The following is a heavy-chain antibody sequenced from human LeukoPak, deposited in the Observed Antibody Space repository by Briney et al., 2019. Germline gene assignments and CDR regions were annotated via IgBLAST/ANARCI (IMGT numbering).Heavy chain of an antibody. D-gene: IGHD1-1*01. CDR1: GYTLTTYY. J-gene: IGHJ5*02. V-gene: IGHV1-18*04. CDR2: ISTYNGKT. CDR3: ARDFSNFSYGTWFDP. Sequence: ASVKVSCKASGYTLTTYYMHWVRQAPGQGLEWMGWISTYNGKTNYAQKVQDRVTMTTDTSTSTVYMELRSLRSDDTALYFCARDFSNFSYGTWFDPWGQGTLVTVSS.